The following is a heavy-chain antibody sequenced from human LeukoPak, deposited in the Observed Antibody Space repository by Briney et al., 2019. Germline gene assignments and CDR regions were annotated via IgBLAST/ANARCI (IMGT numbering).Heavy chain of an antibody. Sequence: GGSLRLSCVVSGFGFSDSYMTWIRQTPGKGLEWLAYISGSGSDIYYADSVKGRFTISRDNAKKSLYLQLNSLRPDDTALYYCSTDPRLLLYWGHGTLVTVSS. V-gene: IGHV3-11*01. CDR3: STDPRLLLY. CDR2: ISGSGSDI. J-gene: IGHJ4*01. CDR1: GFGFSDSY. D-gene: IGHD3-22*01.